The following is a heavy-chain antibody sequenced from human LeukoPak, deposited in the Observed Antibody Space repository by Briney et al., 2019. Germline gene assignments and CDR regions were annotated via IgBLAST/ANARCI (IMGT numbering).Heavy chain of an antibody. D-gene: IGHD3-22*01. Sequence: GGSLRLSCAASGFTFSSYAMHWVRQAPGKGLEWVAVISYDGSNKYYADSAKGRFAISRDNSKNTLYLQMNSLRAEDTAVYYCASASYDSSGYYYYYYYMDVWGKGTTVTVSS. CDR2: ISYDGSNK. V-gene: IGHV3-30*09. CDR1: GFTFSSYA. CDR3: ASASYDSSGYYYYYYYMDV. J-gene: IGHJ6*03.